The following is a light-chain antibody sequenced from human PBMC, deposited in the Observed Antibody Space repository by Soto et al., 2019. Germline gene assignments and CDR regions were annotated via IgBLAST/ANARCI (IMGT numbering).Light chain of an antibody. Sequence: DIHMTQSPSTLSASVGDRVIITCRASQNIKNWLAWYQHKSGKGPRLLIYKASNLQSGVPSRFSGSGSGTEFTLTISNLQPDDFATYYCQHYDRYPFTFGPGTQVDVK. CDR2: KAS. CDR3: QHYDRYPFT. J-gene: IGKJ3*01. V-gene: IGKV1-5*03. CDR1: QNIKNW.